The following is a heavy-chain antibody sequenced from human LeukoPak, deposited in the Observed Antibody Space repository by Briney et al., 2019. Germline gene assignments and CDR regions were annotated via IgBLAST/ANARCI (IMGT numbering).Heavy chain of an antibody. CDR2: IYYSGST. D-gene: IGHD3-10*01. Sequence: PSETLSLTCTVSGGSISSYYWSWLRQPPGKGLEWIGYIYYSGSTNYNPSLKSRVTISVDTSKNQFSLKLSSVPAADTAVYYCARSITMVRGATRAVWFDPWGQGTLVTVSS. CDR3: ARSITMVRGATRAVWFDP. V-gene: IGHV4-59*01. J-gene: IGHJ5*02. CDR1: GGSISSYY.